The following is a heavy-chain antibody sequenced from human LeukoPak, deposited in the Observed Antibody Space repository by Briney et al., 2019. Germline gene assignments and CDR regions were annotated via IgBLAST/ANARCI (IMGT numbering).Heavy chain of an antibody. D-gene: IGHD2-15*01. CDR3: AKGGYTTWFDP. CDR1: GFTSRLFS. CDR2: IRSNGGDT. J-gene: IGHJ5*02. Sequence: GGSLRLSCAASGFTSRLFSMRWVRQAPGKGLEWVSNIRSNGGDTYYTDSVKGRFTISRDNSKNTLYLEMNSLRAGDTAVYYCAKGGYTTWFDPWGQGTPVTVSS. V-gene: IGHV3-23*01.